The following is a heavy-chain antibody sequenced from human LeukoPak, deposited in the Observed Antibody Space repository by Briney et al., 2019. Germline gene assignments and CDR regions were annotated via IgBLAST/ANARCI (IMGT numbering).Heavy chain of an antibody. J-gene: IGHJ4*02. CDR2: ISGSDDNT. V-gene: IGHV3-23*01. CDR1: GFTFNNYA. Sequence: GGSLRLSCAASGFTFNNYAMSWVRQALGKGLEWVSTISGSDDNTYYADSVKGRFTISRDISKNTLYLQMNSLRADDTAVYYCANDFDHWGQGTLVTVSS. CDR3: ANDFDH.